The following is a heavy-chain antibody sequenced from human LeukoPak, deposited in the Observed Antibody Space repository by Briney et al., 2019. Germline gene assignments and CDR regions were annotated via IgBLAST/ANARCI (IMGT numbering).Heavy chain of an antibody. CDR3: AKGGASGYFFDY. CDR2: ISGSGGST. Sequence: PGGSLRLSCAASGFTFDDYAMHWVRQAPGKGLEWVSAISGSGGSTYYADSVKGRFTISRDNSKNTLYLQMNSLRAEDTAVYYCAKGGASGYFFDYWGQGTLVTVSS. J-gene: IGHJ4*02. CDR1: GFTFDDYA. D-gene: IGHD3-22*01. V-gene: IGHV3-23*01.